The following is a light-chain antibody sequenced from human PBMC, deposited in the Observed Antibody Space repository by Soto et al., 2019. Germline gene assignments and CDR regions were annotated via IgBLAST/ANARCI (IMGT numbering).Light chain of an antibody. CDR3: RQRYSTPYT. Sequence: DIQMTQSPASLSASVGERVTITCRASQTISSYLNWYQQKPGQAPKLLIYAASSLHSGVPSRFSGSGSGTDFTLTISSLQPADFATYYCRQRYSTPYTFGQGTKLEIK. CDR2: AAS. V-gene: IGKV1-39*01. J-gene: IGKJ2*01. CDR1: QTISSY.